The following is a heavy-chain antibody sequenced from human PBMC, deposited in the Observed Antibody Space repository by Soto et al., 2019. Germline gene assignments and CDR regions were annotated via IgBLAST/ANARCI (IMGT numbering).Heavy chain of an antibody. CDR2: ISAGGDST. D-gene: IGHD4-17*01. CDR1: GFTVSSYA. CDR3: AKGLGYGDYAKFDY. V-gene: IGHV3-23*01. J-gene: IGHJ4*02. Sequence: GGSLRLSCAASGFTVSSYAMSWVRPAPGKGLEWVSSISAGGDSTYYAASVKGPFTISRDNSMNTLYLQMNSLRADDTAVYYCAKGLGYGDYAKFDYWGQGTLVTVSS.